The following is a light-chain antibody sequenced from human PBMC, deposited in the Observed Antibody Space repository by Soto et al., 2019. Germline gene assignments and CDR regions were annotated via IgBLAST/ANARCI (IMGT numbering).Light chain of an antibody. CDR3: QQCGLSPRT. V-gene: IGKV3-20*01. CDR1: QSISSSY. Sequence: EVVLTQSPVTLSLSPGDRATLSCRASQSISSSYFAWYQQKPGQAPRLLIDGTFNRATGIPDRFSGDGSGTDFTLTINRLEPEDFAVYFCQQCGLSPRTFGQGTKVEV. CDR2: GTF. J-gene: IGKJ1*01.